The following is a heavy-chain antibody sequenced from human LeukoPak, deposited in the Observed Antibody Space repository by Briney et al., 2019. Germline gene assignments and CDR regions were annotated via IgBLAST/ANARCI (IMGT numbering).Heavy chain of an antibody. CDR3: ARDHGSGSWYGDAFDI. CDR2: IYYSGST. D-gene: IGHD6-13*01. CDR1: GGSISSYY. J-gene: IGHJ3*02. Sequence: SETLSLTCTVSGGSISSYYWSWIRQPPGKGLEWIGYIYYSGSTNYNPSLKSRATISVDTSKNQFSLKLSSVTAADTAVYYCARDHGSGSWYGDAFDIWGQGTMVTVSS. V-gene: IGHV4-59*01.